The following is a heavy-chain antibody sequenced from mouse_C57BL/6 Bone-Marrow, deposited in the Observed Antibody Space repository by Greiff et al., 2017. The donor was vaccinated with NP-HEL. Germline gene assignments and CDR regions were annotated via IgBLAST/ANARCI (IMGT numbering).Heavy chain of an antibody. CDR3: ERGYDGYDAMDY. D-gene: IGHD2-3*01. V-gene: IGHV1-55*01. CDR1: GYTFTSYW. J-gene: IGHJ4*01. Sequence: QVQLQQPGAELVKPGASVKMSCKASGYTFTSYWITWVKQRPGQGLEWIGDIYPGSGSTNYNEKFKSKATLTVDTSSSTAYMQLSSLTSEDSAVEYCERGYDGYDAMDYWGQGTSVTVSS. CDR2: IYPGSGST.